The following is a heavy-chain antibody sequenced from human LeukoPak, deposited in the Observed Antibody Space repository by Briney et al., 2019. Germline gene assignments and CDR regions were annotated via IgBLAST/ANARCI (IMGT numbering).Heavy chain of an antibody. CDR3: ARKNNFDAFDI. D-gene: IGHD2/OR15-2a*01. J-gene: IGHJ3*02. V-gene: IGHV7-4-1*02. CDR1: GYTFSNYA. CDR2: IHTNTGNP. Sequence: GASVKVSCKVSGYTFSNYAMNWVRQAPGQGLEWMGWIHTNTGNPTYGQGFTGRFVFSLDASVSTAYLQISDIKAEDNAVYYCARKNNFDAFDIWGQGTMVTVSS.